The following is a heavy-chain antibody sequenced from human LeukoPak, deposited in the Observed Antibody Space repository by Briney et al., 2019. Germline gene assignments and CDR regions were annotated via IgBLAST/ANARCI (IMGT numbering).Heavy chain of an antibody. D-gene: IGHD2-2*01. V-gene: IGHV3-74*01. CDR3: AKVGPIVVVPAALYYMDV. Sequence: GGSLRLSCAASGFTFSAYWMHWVRQAPGKGLVWVSRINTDGSSPTYAASVKGRFTISRDNAKNTLYLQMNSLRAEDTAVYYCAKVGPIVVVPAALYYMDVWGKGTTVTVSS. CDR2: INTDGSSP. CDR1: GFTFSAYW. J-gene: IGHJ6*03.